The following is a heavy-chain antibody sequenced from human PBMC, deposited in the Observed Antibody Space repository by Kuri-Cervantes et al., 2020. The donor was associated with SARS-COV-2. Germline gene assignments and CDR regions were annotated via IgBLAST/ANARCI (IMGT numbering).Heavy chain of an antibody. J-gene: IGHJ6*02. Sequence: SVKVSCKASGGTFSSYAISWVRQAPGRGLEWMGGIIPIFGTANYAQKFQGRVTITADESTSTAYMELSSLRSEDTAVYYCANLREVEYYGMDVWGQGTTVTVSS. D-gene: IGHD2-8*02. CDR1: GGTFSSYA. CDR3: ANLREVEYYGMDV. CDR2: IIPIFGTA. V-gene: IGHV1-69*13.